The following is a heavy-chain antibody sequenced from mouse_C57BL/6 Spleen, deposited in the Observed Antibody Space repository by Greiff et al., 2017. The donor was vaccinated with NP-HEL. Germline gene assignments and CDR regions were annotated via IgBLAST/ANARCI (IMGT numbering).Heavy chain of an antibody. V-gene: IGHV5-6*01. Sequence: EVKLMESGGDLVKPGGSLKLSCAASGFTFSSYGMSWVRQTPDKRLEWVATISSGGSYTYYPDSVKGRFTISRDNAKNTLYLQMSSLKSEDTAMYYCARHGDYSNYPYYFDYWGQGTTLTVSS. D-gene: IGHD2-5*01. CDR3: ARHGDYSNYPYYFDY. CDR2: ISSGGSYT. CDR1: GFTFSSYG. J-gene: IGHJ2*01.